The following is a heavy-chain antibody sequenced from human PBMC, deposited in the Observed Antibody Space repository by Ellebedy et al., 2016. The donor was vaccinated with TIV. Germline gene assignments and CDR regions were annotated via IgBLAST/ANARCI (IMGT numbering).Heavy chain of an antibody. V-gene: IGHV3-30*07. CDR2: ISYDGSNK. CDR1: GFTFSSYA. J-gene: IGHJ6*02. D-gene: IGHD2-15*01. Sequence: PGGSLRLSCAASGFTFSSYAMHWVRQAPGKGLEWVAVISYDGSNKYYADSVKGRFTISRDNSKNTLYLQMNSLRAEDTAVYYCARDLSSGSLGMDVWGQGTTVTVSS. CDR3: ARDLSSGSLGMDV.